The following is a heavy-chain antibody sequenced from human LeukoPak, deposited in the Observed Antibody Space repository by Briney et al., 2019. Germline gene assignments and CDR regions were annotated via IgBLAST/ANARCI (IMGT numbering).Heavy chain of an antibody. J-gene: IGHJ4*02. D-gene: IGHD2-2*01. CDR2: IIPIFGTA. Sequence: SVKVSCKASGGTFSSYAISWVRQAPGQGLEWMGGIIPIFGTANYAQKFQGRVTITTDESTSTAYMELSSLRSEDTAVYYCARIGGCSSTSCPLGYWGQGTLVTVSS. CDR1: GGTFSSYA. CDR3: ARIGGCSSTSCPLGY. V-gene: IGHV1-69*05.